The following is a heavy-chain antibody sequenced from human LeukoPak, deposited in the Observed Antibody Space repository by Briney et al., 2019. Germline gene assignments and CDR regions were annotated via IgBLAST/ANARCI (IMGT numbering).Heavy chain of an antibody. CDR3: ATIAEFCGGDCYSEYFQQ. D-gene: IGHD2-21*02. Sequence: PSETLSLTCTVSGASISSGSYYWGWICQPPGKGLEWIGSIYYTGNTYYNPSLNSRVTISVDTSKKQFSLKLSSVTAADTAVYYCATIAEFCGGDCYSEYFQQWGQGTLVTVSS. CDR1: GASISSGSYY. V-gene: IGHV4-39*01. J-gene: IGHJ1*01. CDR2: IYYTGNT.